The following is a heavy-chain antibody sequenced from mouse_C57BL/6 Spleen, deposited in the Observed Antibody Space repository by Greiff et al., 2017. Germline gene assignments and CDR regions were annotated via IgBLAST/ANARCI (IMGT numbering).Heavy chain of an antibody. Sequence: VQRVESGAELVKPGASVKLSCKASGYTFTEYTIHWVKQRSGQGLEWIGWFYPGSGSIKYNEKFKDKATLTADKSSSTVYMELSRLTSEDSAVYFCARHEDHNYGSSRYYAMDYWGQGTSVTVSS. J-gene: IGHJ4*01. CDR3: ARHEDHNYGSSRYYAMDY. D-gene: IGHD1-1*01. CDR2: FYPGSGSI. V-gene: IGHV1-62-2*01. CDR1: GYTFTEYT.